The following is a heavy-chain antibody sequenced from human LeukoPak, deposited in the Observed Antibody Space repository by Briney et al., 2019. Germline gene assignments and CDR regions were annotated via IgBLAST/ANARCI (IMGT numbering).Heavy chain of an antibody. V-gene: IGHV4-39*07. D-gene: IGHD4-11*01. CDR1: GGSISSSSYY. CDR2: INHSGST. J-gene: IGHJ6*02. Sequence: SETLSLTCTVSGGSISSSSYYWGWIRQPPGKGLEWIGEINHSGSTNYNPSLKSRVTISVDTSKNQFSLKLSSVTAADTAVYYCARGGTTVTATRFLTGGMDVWGQGTTVTVSS. CDR3: ARGGTTVTATRFLTGGMDV.